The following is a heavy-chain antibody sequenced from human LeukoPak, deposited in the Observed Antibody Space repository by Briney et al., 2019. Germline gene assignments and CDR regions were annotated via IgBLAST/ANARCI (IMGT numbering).Heavy chain of an antibody. J-gene: IGHJ4*02. D-gene: IGHD3-16*01. CDR3: AKSRGNRLGVDY. V-gene: IGHV3-23*01. CDR2: ISGSGGST. CDR1: GFTFSSYT. Sequence: PGGSLRLSCAASGFTFSSYTMNWVRQAPGEGLEWVSGISGSGGSTSYADSVKGRFTISRDNSESTLYLQMNSLRAEDTALYYCAKSRGNRLGVDYWGQGTLVTVSS.